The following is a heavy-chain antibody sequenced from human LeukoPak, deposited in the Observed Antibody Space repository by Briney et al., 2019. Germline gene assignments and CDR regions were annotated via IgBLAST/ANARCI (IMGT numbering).Heavy chain of an antibody. Sequence: PSETLSLTCTVSGGSISSYYWSWIRQPPGKGLEWIGYIYYSGSTNYNPSLKSRVTISVDTSKNQFSLRLSSVTAAGTAVYYCARETVPAQNAYYMDVWGKGTTVTVSS. J-gene: IGHJ6*03. CDR3: ARETVPAQNAYYMDV. CDR1: GGSISSYY. V-gene: IGHV4-59*01. CDR2: IYYSGST. D-gene: IGHD2-8*01.